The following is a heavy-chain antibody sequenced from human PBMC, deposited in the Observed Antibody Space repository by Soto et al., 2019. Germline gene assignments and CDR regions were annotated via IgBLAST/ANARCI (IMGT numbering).Heavy chain of an antibody. CDR3: ARGGFDFGDHRLDY. J-gene: IGHJ4*02. Sequence: SETLSLTCTVSGGSIRNYDWNWIRQPPGKGLEWIGHIYYLGSTNYNPSLQSRVTISVDTSKSQFSLNLSSVTAADTAVYYCARGGFDFGDHRLDYWGQGTLVTVSS. D-gene: IGHD4-17*01. V-gene: IGHV4-59*01. CDR2: IYYLGST. CDR1: GGSIRNYD.